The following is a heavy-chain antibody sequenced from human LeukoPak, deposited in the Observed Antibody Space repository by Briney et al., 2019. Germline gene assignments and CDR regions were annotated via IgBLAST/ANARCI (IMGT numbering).Heavy chain of an antibody. V-gene: IGHV1-18*01. CDR3: ARRGNHYGSGRNAFDI. CDR1: GYSFTGYG. Sequence: GASVRVSCKASGYSFTGYGITWVRQAPGQGLEWMGWISAYYVNTNYARKLQGRVTMTTDTSTSTAHMELRSLTPDDTAVYYCARRGNHYGSGRNAFDIWGQGTMVTVSS. D-gene: IGHD3-10*01. J-gene: IGHJ3*02. CDR2: ISAYYVNT.